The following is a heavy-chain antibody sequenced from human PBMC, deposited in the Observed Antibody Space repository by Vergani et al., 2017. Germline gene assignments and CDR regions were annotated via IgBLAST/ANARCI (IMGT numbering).Heavy chain of an antibody. Sequence: QVQLVESGGGVVRPGRSLRLSCAASGFTFSSYGMHWVRQAPGKGLEWVAVISYDGSKKYYADSVKGRFTISRDNSKNTLYLQMNSLRAEDTAVYYCAKDPRGTWDNSRWYYFDYWGQGTQVTVSS. CDR3: AKDPRGTWDNSRWYYFDY. CDR2: ISYDGSKK. D-gene: IGHD6-13*01. V-gene: IGHV3-30*18. CDR1: GFTFSSYG. J-gene: IGHJ4*02.